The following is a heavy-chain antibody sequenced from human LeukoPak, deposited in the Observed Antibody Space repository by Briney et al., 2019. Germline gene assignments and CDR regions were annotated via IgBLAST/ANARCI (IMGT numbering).Heavy chain of an antibody. CDR3: ARRMIMVRDAFDR. J-gene: IGHJ3*02. Sequence: SETLSLTCTVSGGSISSSSYYWGWIRQPPGKGLEWIGSIYYSGSTYYNPSLKSRVTISVDTSKNQFSLKLSSVTAADTAMYFCARRMIMVRDAFDRWGPGTMVTVSS. V-gene: IGHV4-39*01. CDR1: GGSISSSSYY. CDR2: IYYSGST. D-gene: IGHD3-10*01.